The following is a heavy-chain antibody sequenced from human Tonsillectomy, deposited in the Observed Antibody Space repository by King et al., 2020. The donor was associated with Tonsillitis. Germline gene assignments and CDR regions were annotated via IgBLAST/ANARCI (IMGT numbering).Heavy chain of an antibody. CDR2: IIPLFGAI. J-gene: IGHJ4*02. CDR1: GGTLNSYA. CDR3: ARGSAMAGTAGLY. Sequence: VQLVESGAEVKKPGSSVKVSCEVSGGTLNSYAINWVRQAPGQGLEWMGGIIPLFGAINSAQKFQGRVTITADESTNTAYMELNSLTSDDTAVYYCARGSAMAGTAGLYWGQGTLVTVSS. D-gene: IGHD1-1*01. V-gene: IGHV1-69*01.